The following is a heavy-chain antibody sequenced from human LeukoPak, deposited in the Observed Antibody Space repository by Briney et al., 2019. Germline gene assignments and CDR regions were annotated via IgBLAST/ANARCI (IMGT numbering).Heavy chain of an antibody. Sequence: SETLSLTCAVSGGSISSSNWWSWVRQPPGKGLEWIGEIYHSGSTNYNPSLKSRVTISVDKSKNQFSLKLSSVTAADTAVYYCARGPMHFDYGDQYDAFDIWGQGTMVTVSS. CDR2: IYHSGST. D-gene: IGHD4-17*01. CDR3: ARGPMHFDYGDQYDAFDI. J-gene: IGHJ3*02. CDR1: GGSISSSNW. V-gene: IGHV4-4*02.